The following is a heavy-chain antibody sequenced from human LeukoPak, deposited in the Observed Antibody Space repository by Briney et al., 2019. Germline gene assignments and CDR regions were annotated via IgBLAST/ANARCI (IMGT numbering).Heavy chain of an antibody. Sequence: GGSLRLSCAVSGFTFSNNWMTWVRQAPGKGLEWLAVVWYDDAVKNYADSVKGRFTISRDNSKNTLFLQMNNLSAEDTAVYYCARDNDYYDLHYWGQGTLVTVSS. CDR1: GFTFSNNW. CDR2: VWYDDAVK. J-gene: IGHJ4*02. CDR3: ARDNDYYDLHY. V-gene: IGHV3-33*08. D-gene: IGHD3-22*01.